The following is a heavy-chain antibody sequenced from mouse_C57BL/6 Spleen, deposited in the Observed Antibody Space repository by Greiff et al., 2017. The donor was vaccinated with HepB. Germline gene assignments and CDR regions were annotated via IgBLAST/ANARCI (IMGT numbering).Heavy chain of an antibody. Sequence: VQLQQPGAELVRPGTSVKLSCKASGYTFTSYWMHWVKQRPGQGLEWIGVIDPSDSYTNYNQKFKGKATLTVDTSSSTAYMQLSSLTSEDSAVYYCARMEDTAQATGAMGYWGQGTSVTVSS. CDR1: GYTFTSYW. CDR2: IDPSDSYT. D-gene: IGHD3-2*02. J-gene: IGHJ4*01. CDR3: ARMEDTAQATGAMGY. V-gene: IGHV1-59*01.